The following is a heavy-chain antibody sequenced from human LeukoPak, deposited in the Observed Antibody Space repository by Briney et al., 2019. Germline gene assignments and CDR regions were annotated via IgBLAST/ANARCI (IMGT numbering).Heavy chain of an antibody. Sequence: GGSLRLSCAASGFTFSAHAMTWVRQAPGKGLEWVSGISGSGGSTYHADSVKGRFTISRDNSKNTLHLQMNSLRAEDTAVYYCAKVMGLPSYIAAAGRIDDWGQGTLVTVSS. V-gene: IGHV3-23*01. CDR2: ISGSGGST. CDR1: GFTFSAHA. CDR3: AKVMGLPSYIAAAGRIDD. J-gene: IGHJ4*02. D-gene: IGHD6-13*01.